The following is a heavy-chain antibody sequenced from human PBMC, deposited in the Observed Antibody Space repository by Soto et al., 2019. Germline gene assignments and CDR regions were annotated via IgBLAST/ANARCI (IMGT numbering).Heavy chain of an antibody. CDR1: GGSFSGYY. J-gene: IGHJ4*02. CDR3: AVDGTRIGY. CDR2: INHSGVT. V-gene: IGHV4-34*01. Sequence: QVQLQQWGAGLLKPSETLSLTCAVYGGSFSGYYWNWIRQPPGKGLEWIGEINHSGVTNYNPSLKSRVTMSLDTSKNQFSLKLTSVTAADTALYYCAVDGTRIGYWGQGTLVTVSS. D-gene: IGHD2-15*01.